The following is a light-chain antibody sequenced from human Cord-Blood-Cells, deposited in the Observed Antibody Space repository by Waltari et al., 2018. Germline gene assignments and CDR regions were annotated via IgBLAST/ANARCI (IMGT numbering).Light chain of an antibody. J-gene: IGKJ2*01. CDR1: ESISSY. Sequence: DIQMTQSPSSLSASVGDRVTITCRASESISSYLNWYQQKPGKAPKLLIYAASSLQSGVPSRFSGSGSGTDFTRTISSLQPEDVATYYGEQRYSTPYTFGQGTKLEIK. CDR2: AAS. CDR3: EQRYSTPYT. V-gene: IGKV1-39*01.